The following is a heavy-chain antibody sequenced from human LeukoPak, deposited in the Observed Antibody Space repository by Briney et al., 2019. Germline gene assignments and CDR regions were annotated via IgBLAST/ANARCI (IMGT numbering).Heavy chain of an antibody. V-gene: IGHV1-18*01. Sequence: VASVKVSCKASGYTFTSYGISWVRQAPGQGLEWMGWISAYNGNTNYAQKLQGRVTMTTDTSTGTAYMKLRSLRSDDTAVYYCARNDIVVVPAAMPELRPYYMDVWGKGTTVTVSS. J-gene: IGHJ6*03. CDR1: GYTFTSYG. CDR3: ARNDIVVVPAAMPELRPYYMDV. D-gene: IGHD2-2*01. CDR2: ISAYNGNT.